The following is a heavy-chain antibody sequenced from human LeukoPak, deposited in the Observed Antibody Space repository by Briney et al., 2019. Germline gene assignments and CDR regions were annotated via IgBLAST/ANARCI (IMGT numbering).Heavy chain of an antibody. V-gene: IGHV1-69*06. Sequence: GASVKVSCKASGGTFSSYAISWVRQAPGQGLEWMGGIIPIFGTANYAQKFQGRVTITADKSTSTAYMELSSLRSEDTAVYYCARRGYFDWITGFDPWGQGTLVTVSS. CDR1: GGTFSSYA. CDR3: ARRGYFDWITGFDP. D-gene: IGHD3-9*01. J-gene: IGHJ5*02. CDR2: IIPIFGTA.